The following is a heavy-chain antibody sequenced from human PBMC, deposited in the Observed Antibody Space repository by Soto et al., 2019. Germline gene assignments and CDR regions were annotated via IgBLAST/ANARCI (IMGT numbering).Heavy chain of an antibody. D-gene: IGHD6-19*01. J-gene: IGHJ4*02. CDR1: GFTFSSYS. V-gene: IGHV3-21*01. CDR2: ISSSSSYI. Sequence: EVQLVESGGGLVKPGGSLRLSCAASGFTFSSYSMNWVRQAPGKGLEWVSSISSSSSYIYYADSVKGRFTISRDNAKNSLYLQMTSLRAEDTAVYYCASLSSGWDYWGQGTLVTVSS. CDR3: ASLSSGWDY.